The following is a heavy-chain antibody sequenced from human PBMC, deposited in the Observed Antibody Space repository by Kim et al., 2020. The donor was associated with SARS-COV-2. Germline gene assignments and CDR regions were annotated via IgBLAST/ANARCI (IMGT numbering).Heavy chain of an antibody. CDR1: GYTFTSYA. CDR2: INTNTGNP. J-gene: IGHJ6*02. D-gene: IGHD3-10*01. Sequence: ASVKVSCKASGYTFTSYAMNWVRQAPGQGLEWMGWINTNTGNPTYAQGFTGRFVFSLDTSVSTAYLQISSLKAEDTAVYYCARDLLEGSGSYAPRRYYGMDVWGQGTTVTVSS. CDR3: ARDLLEGSGSYAPRRYYGMDV. V-gene: IGHV7-4-1*02.